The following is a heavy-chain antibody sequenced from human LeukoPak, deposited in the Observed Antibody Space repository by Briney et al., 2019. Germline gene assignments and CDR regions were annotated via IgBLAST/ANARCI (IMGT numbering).Heavy chain of an antibody. CDR1: GFTFSSYA. D-gene: IGHD6-19*01. V-gene: IGHV3-30-3*01. J-gene: IGHJ4*02. CDR3: ARGSVAGHFDY. Sequence: GRSLRLSCAASGFTFSSYAMHWVRQAPGKGLEWVAVISYDGSNKYYADSVKGRFTISRDNSKNTLYLQMNSLRAEDTAVYYCARGSVAGHFDYWGQGTLVTVSS. CDR2: ISYDGSNK.